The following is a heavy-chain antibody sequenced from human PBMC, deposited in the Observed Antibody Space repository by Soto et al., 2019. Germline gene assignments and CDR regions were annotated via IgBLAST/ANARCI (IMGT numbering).Heavy chain of an antibody. Sequence: GASVKVSGKASGGTFSSYAISWVRQAPGQGLEWMGGIIPIFGTANYAQKFQGRVTITADESTSTAYMELSSLRSEDTAVYYCASYGSYYVEYFDYWGQGTLVTVSS. J-gene: IGHJ4*02. V-gene: IGHV1-69*13. CDR1: GGTFSSYA. CDR2: IIPIFGTA. CDR3: ASYGSYYVEYFDY. D-gene: IGHD1-26*01.